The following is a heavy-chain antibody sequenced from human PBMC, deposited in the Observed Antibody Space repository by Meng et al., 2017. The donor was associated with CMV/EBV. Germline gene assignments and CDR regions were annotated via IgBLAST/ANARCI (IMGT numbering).Heavy chain of an antibody. V-gene: IGHV3-7*03. CDR1: GFTFSSYW. CDR2: IKQDGSEK. CDR3: AKPPPRGFYGMDV. Sequence: GGSLRLSCAASGFTFSSYWMSWVRQAPGKGLEWVANIKQDGSEKYYVDSVKGRFTISRDNAKNSLYLQMNSLRAEDTAVYYCAKPPPRGFYGMDVWGQGTTVTVSS. D-gene: IGHD1-14*01. J-gene: IGHJ6*02.